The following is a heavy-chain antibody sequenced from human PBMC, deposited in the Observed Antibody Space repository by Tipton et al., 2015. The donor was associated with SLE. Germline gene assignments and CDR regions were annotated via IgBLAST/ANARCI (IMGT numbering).Heavy chain of an antibody. D-gene: IGHD2-21*01. CDR3: ARCGGGYGMDV. J-gene: IGHJ6*02. CDR1: GGSFSGYY. CDR2: INHSGSP. Sequence: LRLSCAVYGGSFSGYYWSWIRQAPGKGLEWIGEINHSGSPNYNPSLKSRITISVDTSKNQFSLKLSSVTTADTAVYYCARCGGGYGMDVWGQGTTVTVSS. V-gene: IGHV4-34*01.